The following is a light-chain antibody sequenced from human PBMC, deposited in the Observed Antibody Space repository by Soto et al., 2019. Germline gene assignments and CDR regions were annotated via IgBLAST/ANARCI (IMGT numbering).Light chain of an antibody. Sequence: QSVLTQPRSVSGSPGQSVTISCTGTSSDVGAYNYVSWYQQHPGKAPKLMIYDVTKRPSGVPDRFSGSKSGNTASLTISGLQAEDEADYYCCSYADSYTWVFGGGTKVTVL. J-gene: IGLJ3*02. CDR2: DVT. V-gene: IGLV2-11*01. CDR3: CSYADSYTWV. CDR1: SSDVGAYNY.